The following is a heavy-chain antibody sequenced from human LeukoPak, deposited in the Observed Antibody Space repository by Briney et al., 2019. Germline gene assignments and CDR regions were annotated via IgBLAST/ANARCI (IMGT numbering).Heavy chain of an antibody. D-gene: IGHD3-3*01. Sequence: ASVKVSCKASGGTFSSYAISWVRQATGQGLEWMGWMNPNSGNTGYAQKFQGRVTMTRNTSISTAYMELSSLRSEDTAVYYCARGSRNRITIFGVVMPNYYYYMDVWGKGTTVTVSS. CDR3: ARGSRNRITIFGVVMPNYYYYMDV. CDR1: GGTFSSYA. J-gene: IGHJ6*03. CDR2: MNPNSGNT. V-gene: IGHV1-8*02.